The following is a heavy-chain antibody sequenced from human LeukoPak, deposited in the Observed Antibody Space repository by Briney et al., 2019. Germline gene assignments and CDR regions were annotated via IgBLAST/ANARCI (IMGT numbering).Heavy chain of an antibody. V-gene: IGHV4-59*01. CDR1: GGSISSYY. CDR2: IYYSWST. D-gene: IGHD1-26*01. CDR3: ARSIVGARLYFDY. Sequence: SETLRLTSTGSGGSISSYYWSWIRQPPGKGLEWIGYIYYSWSTNYNPSLKNRVTISVDTSKNQFSLKLSSVTAADTAVYYCARSIVGARLYFDYWG. J-gene: IGHJ4*01.